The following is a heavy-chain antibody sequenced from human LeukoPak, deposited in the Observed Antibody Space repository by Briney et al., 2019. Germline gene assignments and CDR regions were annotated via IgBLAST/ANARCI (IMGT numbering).Heavy chain of an antibody. CDR1: GGSISSSSYY. Sequence: SETLSLTCTVSGGSISSSSYYWGWIRQPPGKGLEWIGSIYYSGSTYYNPSLKSRVTISVDTSKNQFSLKLSSVTAADTAVYYCAYSPGKYYYGSGSYSPHGPFDYWGQGTLVTVSS. CDR3: AYSPGKYYYGSGSYSPHGPFDY. D-gene: IGHD3-10*01. CDR2: IYYSGST. J-gene: IGHJ4*02. V-gene: IGHV4-39*01.